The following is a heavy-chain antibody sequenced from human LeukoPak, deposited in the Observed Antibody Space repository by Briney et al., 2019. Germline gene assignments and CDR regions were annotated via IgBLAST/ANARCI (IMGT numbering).Heavy chain of an antibody. CDR3: ARGAYYYED. D-gene: IGHD3-22*01. V-gene: IGHV3-48*01. J-gene: IGHJ4*02. CDR2: ISSSSSTI. Sequence: GGSLRLSCAASGFTFSSHSMNWVRQAPGKGLEWVSYISSSSSTIYYADSVKGRFTISRDNAKNSLYLQMNSLRAEDTAAYYCARGAYYYEDWGQGTLVTVSS. CDR1: GFTFSSHS.